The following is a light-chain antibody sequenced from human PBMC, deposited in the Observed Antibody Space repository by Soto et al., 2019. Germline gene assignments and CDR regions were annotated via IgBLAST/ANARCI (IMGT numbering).Light chain of an antibody. CDR3: QQYSGYPLT. Sequence: DIQMTQSPSSLSAAVGDRVTITCRASQGIGSRLAWYQQRPEKDPKSLIYAASSLQSGVPSRFSGSGSGTDFTLTISSLQPEDFATYFCQQYSGYPLTFGGGTKVESK. CDR2: AAS. V-gene: IGKV1D-16*01. CDR1: QGIGSR. J-gene: IGKJ4*01.